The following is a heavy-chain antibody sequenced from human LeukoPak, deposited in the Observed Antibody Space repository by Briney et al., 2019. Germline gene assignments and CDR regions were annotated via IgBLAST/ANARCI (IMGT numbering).Heavy chain of an antibody. CDR3: EGIIRIGVVSIFGLDV. V-gene: IGHV1-2*06. D-gene: IGHD3-3*01. J-gene: IGHJ6*02. CDR1: GYTFGDNY. CDR2: LNTKSGGT. Sequence: ASVKVSCKASGYTFGDNYLHWVRQAPRQGLEWMGQLNTKSGGTTYPREFQGRVTLTRDISSNTAYMEVRSLRPDDTAVYAREGIIRIGVVSIFGLDVWGQGTTVIVSS.